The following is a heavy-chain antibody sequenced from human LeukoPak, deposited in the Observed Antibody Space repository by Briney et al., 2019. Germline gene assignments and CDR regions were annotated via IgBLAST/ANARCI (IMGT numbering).Heavy chain of an antibody. D-gene: IGHD6-19*01. CDR1: GFTFSSYA. Sequence: GGSLRLSCAASGFTFSSYAMTWVRQAPGKGLEWVSTISGNSGSTYYADSVKGRFTISRDNSKNTLYLQMNSLRAEDTAVYYCAKDPGRVAVAAVFDYWGQGTLVTVSS. V-gene: IGHV3-23*01. CDR2: ISGNSGST. J-gene: IGHJ4*02. CDR3: AKDPGRVAVAAVFDY.